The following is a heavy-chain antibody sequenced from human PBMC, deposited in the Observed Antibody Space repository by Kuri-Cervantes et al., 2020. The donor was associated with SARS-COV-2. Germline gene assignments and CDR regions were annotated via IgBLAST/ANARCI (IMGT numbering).Heavy chain of an antibody. Sequence: GGSLRLSCAVYGGSFSGYYWSWIRQPPGKGLEWVSNIGPSGTTKYYADSVKGRFTISRDNAKNSLYLQMNSLRAEDTAVYYCARDGPPLLEWLLSSSNWFDPWGQGTLVTVSS. D-gene: IGHD3-3*01. CDR2: IGPSGTTK. V-gene: IGHV3-11*04. CDR1: GGSFSGYY. J-gene: IGHJ5*02. CDR3: ARDGPPLLEWLLSSSNWFDP.